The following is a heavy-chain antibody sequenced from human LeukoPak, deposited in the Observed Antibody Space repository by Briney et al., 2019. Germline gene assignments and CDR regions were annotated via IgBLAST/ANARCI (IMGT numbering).Heavy chain of an antibody. D-gene: IGHD6-19*01. J-gene: IGHJ3*02. V-gene: IGHV1-18*01. CDR3: ARDHGYSSGWYQRNDAFDI. CDR2: ISAYNGNT. CDR1: GYTFTSYG. Sequence: GASVKVSCKASGYTFTSYGISWVRQAPGQGLEWMGWISAYNGNTKYAQKLQGRVTMTTDTSTSTAYMELRSVRSDDTAVYYCARDHGYSSGWYQRNDAFDIWGQGTMVTVSS.